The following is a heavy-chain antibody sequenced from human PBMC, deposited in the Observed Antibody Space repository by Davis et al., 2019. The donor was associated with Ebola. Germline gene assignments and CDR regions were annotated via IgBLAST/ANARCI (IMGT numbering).Heavy chain of an antibody. V-gene: IGHV1-2*02. CDR3: ARERGIVQTCGMDV. Sequence: AASVKVSCKASGESCTGYYMHWVRQAPGQGLEWMGWINPNSGGTNYAQKFQGRVTMTRDTSISTAYMELSRLRSDDTAVYYCARERGIVQTCGMDVWGQGTTVTVSS. CDR1: GESCTGYY. CDR2: INPNSGGT. D-gene: IGHD2-8*01. J-gene: IGHJ6*02.